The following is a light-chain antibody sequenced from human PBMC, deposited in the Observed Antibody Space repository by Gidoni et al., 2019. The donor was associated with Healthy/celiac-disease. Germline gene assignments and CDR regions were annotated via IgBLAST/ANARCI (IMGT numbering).Light chain of an antibody. CDR2: DAS. CDR3: QQYDNLPPLT. Sequence: SSLSASVGDRVTITCQASQDISNYLNWYQQKPGKAPKLLIYDASNLETGVPSRFSGSGSGTDFTFTISSLQPEDSATYYCQQYDNLPPLTFGGGTKVEIK. J-gene: IGKJ4*01. V-gene: IGKV1-33*01. CDR1: QDISNY.